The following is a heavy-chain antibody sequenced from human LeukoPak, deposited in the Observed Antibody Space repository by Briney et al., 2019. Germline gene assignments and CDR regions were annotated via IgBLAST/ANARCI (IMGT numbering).Heavy chain of an antibody. CDR3: ARDERAQHLAFRYFQH. Sequence: GGSLRLSCAASGFTFNTYAMHWLRQAPGKGLEWVAVIAFDGNNKYYADSVKGRFTISRDNSKNTLYLQMNSPRDEDTAVYYCARDERAQHLAFRYFQHWGLGTLVTVSS. V-gene: IGHV3-30-3*01. D-gene: IGHD6-13*01. J-gene: IGHJ1*01. CDR1: GFTFNTYA. CDR2: IAFDGNNK.